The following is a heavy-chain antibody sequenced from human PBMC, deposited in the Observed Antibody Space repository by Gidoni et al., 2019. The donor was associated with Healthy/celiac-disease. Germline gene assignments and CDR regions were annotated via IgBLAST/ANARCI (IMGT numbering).Heavy chain of an antibody. CDR2: ISGSGGST. Sequence: EVQLLESGGGMVQPGGSLRRSFAASGCTISSSAMSWVRQAPGKGLEWVSAISGSGGSTYYADSVKGRFTISRDNSKNTLYLQMNSLRAEDTAVYYCANDFSGSYYYYYGMDVWGQGTTVTVSS. CDR1: GCTISSSA. J-gene: IGHJ6*02. V-gene: IGHV3-23*01. CDR3: ANDFSGSYYYYYGMDV. D-gene: IGHD1-26*01.